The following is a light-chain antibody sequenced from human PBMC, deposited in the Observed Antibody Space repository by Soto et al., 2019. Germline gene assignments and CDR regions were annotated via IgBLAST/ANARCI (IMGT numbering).Light chain of an antibody. J-gene: IGLJ2*01. CDR2: EGS. V-gene: IGLV2-23*03. Sequence: QSVLTQPASVSGSPGQSITISCTGTSSDVGSYNFVSWYQQHPGKAPKLMIYEGSQRPSGVSNRFSGSKSANTASLTISGLQAEDEADYYCCSYAGSSTFDVVFGGGTKLTVL. CDR3: CSYAGSSTFDVV. CDR1: SSDVGSYNF.